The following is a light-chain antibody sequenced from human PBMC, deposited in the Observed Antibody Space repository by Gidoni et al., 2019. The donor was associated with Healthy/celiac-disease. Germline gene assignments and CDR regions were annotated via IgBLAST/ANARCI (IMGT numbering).Light chain of an antibody. Sequence: DLVMTQPPDSLAVSLGERATINCKSSQSVLSSSNNKNYLAWYQQKPGQPPKLLIYWASTRESGVPDRFSGSGSGTDFTLTISSLQAEDVAVYYCQQYYSTPRTFGQGTKVEIK. V-gene: IGKV4-1*01. CDR1: QSVLSSSNNKNY. CDR3: QQYYSTPRT. CDR2: WAS. J-gene: IGKJ1*01.